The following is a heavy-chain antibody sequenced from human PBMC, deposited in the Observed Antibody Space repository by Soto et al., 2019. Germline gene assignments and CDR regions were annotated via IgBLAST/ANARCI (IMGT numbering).Heavy chain of an antibody. D-gene: IGHD3-10*01. CDR1: GFHLGPFW. V-gene: IGHV3-74*01. CDR2: INSDGSTI. J-gene: IGHJ3*02. CDR3: ARDRGLPDSFDI. Sequence: AGGSLRLSCAASGFHLGPFWMHWVRQAPGKGLVWVSHINSDGSTIVYADSVKGRFTISRDNAKNTLYLQMNSLRVEDTAVYFCARDRGLPDSFDIWGQGTMVTVSS.